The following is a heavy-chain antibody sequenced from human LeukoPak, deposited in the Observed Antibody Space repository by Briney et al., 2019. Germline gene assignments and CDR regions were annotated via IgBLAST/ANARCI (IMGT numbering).Heavy chain of an antibody. J-gene: IGHJ6*02. Sequence: GGSLRLSCAASGFTFSDYYMSWIRQAPGKGLEWVSYISSSGSTIYYADSVKGRFTISRDNAKNSLYLQMNSLRAEDTAVYYCAREGITMVRGVIITHGMDVWGQGTTVTVSS. CDR1: GFTFSDYY. D-gene: IGHD3-10*01. V-gene: IGHV3-11*01. CDR2: ISSSGSTI. CDR3: AREGITMVRGVIITHGMDV.